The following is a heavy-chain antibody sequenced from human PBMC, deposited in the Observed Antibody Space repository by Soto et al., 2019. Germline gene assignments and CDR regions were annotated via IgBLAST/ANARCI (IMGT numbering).Heavy chain of an antibody. D-gene: IGHD6-19*01. CDR1: GFSLRTSGVG. J-gene: IGHJ5*02. Sequence: CGPTRLNPTQNLTLTGIFSGFSLRTSGVGVGWFRQPPGKALEWLGFIYWNDDKRYSPSLKSRLTITKDTSKNQVVLTMTNMDPVDTATYYCAKSGSSGWYGWFDPWGQGTLVTVPS. CDR2: IYWNDDK. CDR3: AKSGSSGWYGWFDP. V-gene: IGHV2-5*01.